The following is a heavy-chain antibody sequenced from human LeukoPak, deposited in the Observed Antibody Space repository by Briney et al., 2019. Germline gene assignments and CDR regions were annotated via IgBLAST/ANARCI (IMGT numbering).Heavy chain of an antibody. CDR3: ARTSEGYCSGGNCWDYYYYMDV. CDR1: GYTFTSYD. Sequence: ASVKVSCKASGYTFTSYDINWVRQATGQGLEWMGWMNPNSGNTGYAQKFRGRVTMTRNTSISTAHMELSSLRSEDTAVYYCARTSEGYCSGGNCWDYYYYMDVWGKGTTVTVSS. CDR2: MNPNSGNT. J-gene: IGHJ6*03. V-gene: IGHV1-8*01. D-gene: IGHD2-15*01.